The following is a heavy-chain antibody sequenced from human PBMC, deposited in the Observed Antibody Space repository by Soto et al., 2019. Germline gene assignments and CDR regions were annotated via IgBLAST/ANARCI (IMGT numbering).Heavy chain of an antibody. V-gene: IGHV3-33*01. Sequence: GGSLRLSCAASGFPFSSHGMHWVRQAPGQGLNWVAVIWYDGSNKYYADSVRGRFTISRDNSKNTLYLQMNSLRAEDTAVYYCARTGSGSHYYFDYWGQGTLVTVSS. CDR3: ARTGSGSHYYFDY. CDR2: IWYDGSNK. J-gene: IGHJ4*02. CDR1: GFPFSSHG. D-gene: IGHD3-10*01.